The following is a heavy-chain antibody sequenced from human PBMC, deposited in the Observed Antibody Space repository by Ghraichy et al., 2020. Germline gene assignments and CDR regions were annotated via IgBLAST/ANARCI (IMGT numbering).Heavy chain of an antibody. V-gene: IGHV1-69*10. D-gene: IGHD3-22*01. Sequence: VKVSCKASGGTFSSYAISWVRQAPGQGLEWMGRIIPILGIANYAQKFQGRVTITADKSTSTAYMELSSLRSEDTAVYYCARDKGYDSSGYYEHWGQGTLVTVSS. CDR1: GGTFSSYA. CDR2: IIPILGIA. CDR3: ARDKGYDSSGYYEH. J-gene: IGHJ4*02.